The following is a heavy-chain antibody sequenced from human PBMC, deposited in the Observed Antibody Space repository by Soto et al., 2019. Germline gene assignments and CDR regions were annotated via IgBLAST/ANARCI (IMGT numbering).Heavy chain of an antibody. CDR2: ISGSGGST. Sequence: PGGSLRLPWAAFGFTFSSYAMRRVLQAPGKGLEWVSAISGSGGSTYYADSVKGRFTISRDNSKNTLYLQMNSLRAEDTAVYYCAKGREDDDYKYDYWGQGTLVTVSS. V-gene: IGHV3-23*01. CDR1: GFTFSSYA. J-gene: IGHJ4*02. CDR3: AKGREDDDYKYDY. D-gene: IGHD4-17*01.